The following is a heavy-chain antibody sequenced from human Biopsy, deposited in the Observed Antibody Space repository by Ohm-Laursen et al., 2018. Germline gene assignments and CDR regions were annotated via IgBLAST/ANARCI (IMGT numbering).Heavy chain of an antibody. CDR1: GYTLTALS. CDR3: AADINVWNVNY. D-gene: IGHD1-1*01. V-gene: IGHV1-24*01. CDR2: FAPENGKT. Sequence: ASVKVSCKVSGYTLTALSMHWVRQAPGRGLEWMGGFAPENGKTIYAQKFQGRITMTEDTSTDTAYMELSSLRSEDTAVYYCAADINVWNVNYWGQGTRVTVSS. J-gene: IGHJ4*02.